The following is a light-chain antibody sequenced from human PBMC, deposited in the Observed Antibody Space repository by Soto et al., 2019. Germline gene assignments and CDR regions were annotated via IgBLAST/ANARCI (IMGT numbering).Light chain of an antibody. CDR2: GAS. J-gene: IGKJ1*01. V-gene: IGKV3-20*01. CDR1: QSVSSSY. Sequence: EIVLTQSPGTLSLSPGERATLSCRASQSVSSSYLAWYQQKPGQAPRLLIYGASSRATGIPDRFSGSGSGTDFTLTISSLQPDDFATYYCQQYNSYSWTFGHGTKVEIK. CDR3: QQYNSYSWT.